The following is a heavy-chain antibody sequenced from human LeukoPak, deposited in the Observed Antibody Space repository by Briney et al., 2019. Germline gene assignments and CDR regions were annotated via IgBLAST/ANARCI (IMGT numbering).Heavy chain of an antibody. V-gene: IGHV4-59*08. CDR3: ARHDTAYDGFDI. D-gene: IGHD5-18*01. Sequence: SETLSLTCTVSGGSISSYYWSWIRQPPGKGLEWIGYIYYSGSTMYNSSLKSRVTISVGTSKNQFSLKLSSVTAADTAVYYCARHDTAYDGFDIWGQGTMVTVSS. CDR2: IYYSGST. J-gene: IGHJ3*02. CDR1: GGSISSYY.